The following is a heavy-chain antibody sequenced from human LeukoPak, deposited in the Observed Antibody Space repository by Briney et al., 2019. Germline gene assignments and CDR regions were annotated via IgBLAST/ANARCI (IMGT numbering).Heavy chain of an antibody. V-gene: IGHV3-33*08. D-gene: IGHD3-16*01. CDR1: GFTFSLYA. Sequence: GGSLRLSCSASGFTFSLYAMHWVRQAPGKGLEWVAVIWYDGSNKYYADSVKGRFTISRDNSKNTLYLQMNSLRAEDTAVYYCARDLWYWGQGTLVTVSS. CDR2: IWYDGSNK. J-gene: IGHJ4*02. CDR3: ARDLWY.